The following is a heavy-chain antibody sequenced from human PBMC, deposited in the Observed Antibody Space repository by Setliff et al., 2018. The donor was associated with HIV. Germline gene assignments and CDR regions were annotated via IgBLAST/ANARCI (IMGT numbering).Heavy chain of an antibody. Sequence: SETLSLTCAVYGGSLNNHFWTWIRQAPGKGLEWIGEINHSGSTNYNPSLKSRVSMSVDTSKSQFSLKLNSVTAADTAVYYCAKSVDTTMDDYYYVDIWGTGITVTVSS. CDR1: GGSLNNHF. CDR3: AKSVDTTMDDYYYVDI. J-gene: IGHJ6*03. CDR2: INHSGST. V-gene: IGHV4-34*01. D-gene: IGHD5-18*01.